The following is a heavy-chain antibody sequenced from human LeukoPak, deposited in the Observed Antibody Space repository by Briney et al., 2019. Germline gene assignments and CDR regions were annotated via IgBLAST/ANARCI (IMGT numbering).Heavy chain of an antibody. CDR3: ARDYYDSSGYFFFDY. CDR2: IYTSGST. CDR1: GGSISSYY. Sequence: PSETLSLTCTVSGGSISSYYWSWIRQPPGKGLEWIGRIYTSGSTNYNPSLKSRVTMSVDTSKNQFSLKLSSVTAADTAVYYCARDYYDSSGYFFFDYWGQGTLVTVSS. J-gene: IGHJ4*02. D-gene: IGHD3-22*01. V-gene: IGHV4-4*07.